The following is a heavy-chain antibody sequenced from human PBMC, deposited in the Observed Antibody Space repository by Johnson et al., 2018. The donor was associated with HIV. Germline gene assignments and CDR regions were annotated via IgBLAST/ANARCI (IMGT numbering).Heavy chain of an antibody. Sequence: QVQLVESGGGVVRPGRSLRLSCAASGFTFSSCGMHWVRQAPGKGLEWVAVIWYDGTKIHYTDSVKGRFTISRDNSKNTLYLQMNSLRAEDTAVYYCARDSPRYYYDSSTVPSKLPSDAFDIWGQGTMVTVSS. D-gene: IGHD3-22*01. CDR1: GFTFSSCG. J-gene: IGHJ3*02. V-gene: IGHV3-33*01. CDR3: ARDSPRYYYDSSTVPSKLPSDAFDI. CDR2: IWYDGTKI.